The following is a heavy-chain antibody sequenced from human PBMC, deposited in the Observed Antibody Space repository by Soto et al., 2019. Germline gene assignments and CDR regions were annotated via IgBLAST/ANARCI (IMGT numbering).Heavy chain of an antibody. Sequence: PSETPSLTCTVSGGSISRYYWNWLRQPPGKGLEWIGYIYYSGSTNYNPSLKSRVTISVDTSKNQFSLKLSSVTAADTAVYYCARDPGSGSYYGWFDPWGQGTLVTVSS. CDR2: IYYSGST. CDR3: ARDPGSGSYYGWFDP. D-gene: IGHD3-10*01. CDR1: GGSISRYY. J-gene: IGHJ5*02. V-gene: IGHV4-59*01.